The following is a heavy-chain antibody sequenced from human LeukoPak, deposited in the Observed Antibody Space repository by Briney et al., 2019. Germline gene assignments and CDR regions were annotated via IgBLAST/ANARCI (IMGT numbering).Heavy chain of an antibody. CDR2: ISSGSSYI. Sequence: GGSLRLSCAASGFTLSRYSMNWVRQAPGKGLEWVSSISSGSSYIYYAGSVKGRFTISRDNAKNSLYLQMNSLRAEDTAVYYCARLREIPVFGVVTKSTSYFDYWGQGTLVTVSS. CDR3: ARLREIPVFGVVTKSTSYFDY. J-gene: IGHJ4*02. D-gene: IGHD3-3*01. V-gene: IGHV3-21*01. CDR1: GFTLSRYS.